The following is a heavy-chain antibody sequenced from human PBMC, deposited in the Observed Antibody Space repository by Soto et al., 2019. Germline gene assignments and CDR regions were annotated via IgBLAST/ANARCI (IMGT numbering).Heavy chain of an antibody. J-gene: IGHJ6*03. CDR1: GFTFSSYW. CDR3: ARVDLHYDILTGYYTPYYYYYMDV. CDR2: INSDGSST. Sequence: GGSLRLSCAASGFTFSSYWMHWVRQAPGKGLVWVSRINSDGSSTSYADSVKGRFTISRDNAKNTLYLQMNSLRAEDTAVYYCARVDLHYDILTGYYTPYYYYYMDVWGKGTTVTVSS. D-gene: IGHD3-9*01. V-gene: IGHV3-74*01.